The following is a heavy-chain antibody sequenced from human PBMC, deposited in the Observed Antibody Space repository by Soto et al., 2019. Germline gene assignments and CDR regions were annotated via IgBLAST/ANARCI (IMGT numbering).Heavy chain of an antibody. Sequence: QVQLVQSGAEVKKPGASVKVSCKASGYTFTSYYMHWVRQAPGQELEWMGIINPSGGSTSYAQKFQGRVTMTRDTSTSTVYMELSSLRSEDTAVYYCARSLQDYVWGSYRSYAFDIWGQGTMVTVSS. CDR2: INPSGGST. CDR1: GYTFTSYY. V-gene: IGHV1-46*01. CDR3: ARSLQDYVWGSYRSYAFDI. D-gene: IGHD3-16*02. J-gene: IGHJ3*02.